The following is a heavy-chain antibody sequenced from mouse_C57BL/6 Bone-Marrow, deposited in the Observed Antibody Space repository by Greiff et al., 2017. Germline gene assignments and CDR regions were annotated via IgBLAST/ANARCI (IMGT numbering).Heavy chain of an antibody. D-gene: IGHD1-1*01. CDR1: GYTFTSYW. CDR2: LHPNSGST. Sequence: QVHVKQPGAELVKPGASVKLSCKASGYTFTSYWMHWVKQRPGQGLEWIGMLHPNSGSTNYNEKFKSKATLTVDHSSSPASLQLSSLTSEDSAVYYSARRVMTTVVAHWYFDVWGTGTTVTVSS. CDR3: ARRVMTTVVAHWYFDV. J-gene: IGHJ1*03. V-gene: IGHV1-64*01.